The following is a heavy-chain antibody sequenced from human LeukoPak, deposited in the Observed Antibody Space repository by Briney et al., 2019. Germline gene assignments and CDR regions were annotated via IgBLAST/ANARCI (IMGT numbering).Heavy chain of an antibody. V-gene: IGHV5-51*01. D-gene: IGHD3-16*01. CDR3: AIFDFLFGEIDNWFDP. Sequence: GESLKISCKGSGYNFTIYWIGWVRLMPGKGLKWMGIIYPGDSDTRYSPSFQGQVTISADKSISTAYLQWSSLKASDTAMYYCAIFDFLFGEIDNWFDPWGQGTQVTVSS. CDR1: GYNFTIYW. CDR2: IYPGDSDT. J-gene: IGHJ5*02.